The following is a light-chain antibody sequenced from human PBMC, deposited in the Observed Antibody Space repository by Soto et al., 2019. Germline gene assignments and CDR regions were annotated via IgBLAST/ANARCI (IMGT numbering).Light chain of an antibody. V-gene: IGLV2-8*01. Sequence: QSALTQPPSASGSPGQSVTISCTGTSSDVGGYTYVSWYQQHPGNAPKLLIYEVSERPSGVPDRFSGSKSGNTASLTVSGLQAKDEADYYCSSYAGSNNLYVFGTGTKLTVL. CDR2: EVS. CDR1: SSDVGGYTY. CDR3: SSYAGSNNLYV. J-gene: IGLJ1*01.